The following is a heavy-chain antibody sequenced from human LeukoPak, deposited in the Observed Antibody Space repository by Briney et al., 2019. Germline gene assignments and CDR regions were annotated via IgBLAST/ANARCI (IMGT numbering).Heavy chain of an antibody. CDR2: IKQDGSEK. J-gene: IGHJ4*02. Sequence: GGSLRLSCAASGFTFSSYWMSWVRQAPGKGLEWVANIKQDGSEKYYVDSVKGRFTISRDNDKNSLYLQMNSLRAEDTAVYYCAREGYYYDSSGYLDYWGQGTLVTVSS. D-gene: IGHD3-22*01. CDR1: GFTFSSYW. CDR3: AREGYYYDSSGYLDY. V-gene: IGHV3-7*01.